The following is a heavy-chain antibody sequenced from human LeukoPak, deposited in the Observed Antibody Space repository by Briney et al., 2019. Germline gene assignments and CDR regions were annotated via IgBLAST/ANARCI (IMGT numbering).Heavy chain of an antibody. Sequence: PGGSLRLSCAASGFTFRSYEMNWVRQAPGKGLEWLSYISSSGSTIYYADSVKGGFTISRENEKKSLYLKMNSLRAEDTAVYYCARDRPVGATLDYWGQGTLVTVS. V-gene: IGHV3-48*03. CDR2: ISSSGSTI. CDR1: GFTFRSYE. CDR3: ARDRPVGATLDY. D-gene: IGHD1-26*01. J-gene: IGHJ4*02.